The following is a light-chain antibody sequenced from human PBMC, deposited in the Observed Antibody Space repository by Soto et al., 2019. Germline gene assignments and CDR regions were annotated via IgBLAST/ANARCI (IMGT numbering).Light chain of an antibody. V-gene: IGKV1-5*01. CDR2: DAS. CDR3: QQYNSYSGT. CDR1: QSISSW. J-gene: IGKJ2*01. Sequence: DIQMTQSPSTLSASVGDRVTITCLASQSISSWLAWYQQKPGKAPKLLIYDASSLESGVQSRFSGSGSGTEFTLTISSLQPDDFATYYCQQYNSYSGTFGQGTKREIK.